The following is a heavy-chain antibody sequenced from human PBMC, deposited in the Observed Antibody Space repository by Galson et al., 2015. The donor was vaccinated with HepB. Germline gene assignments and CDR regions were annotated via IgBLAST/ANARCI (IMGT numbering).Heavy chain of an antibody. Sequence: SVKVSCKASGYTFTTYGISGVRQAPGQGLEGRGWTSASTGNTTYAQKLQGRVTMTTDTYTSTAYMELRSLRSDDTAVYYCARDILTGYVEPWGQGTLVTVSS. J-gene: IGHJ4*02. CDR1: GYTFTTYG. D-gene: IGHD3-9*01. V-gene: IGHV1-18*01. CDR2: TSASTGNT. CDR3: ARDILTGYVEP.